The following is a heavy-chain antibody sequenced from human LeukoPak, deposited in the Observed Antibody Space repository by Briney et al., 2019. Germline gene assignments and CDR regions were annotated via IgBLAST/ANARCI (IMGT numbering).Heavy chain of an antibody. J-gene: IGHJ4*02. CDR3: ARAYYDILTGHDYFDY. Sequence: PGGSLRLSCAASGFTVSSNYMSWVRQAPGKGLEWVSVIYSGGSTYYADSVKGRFTISRDNSKNTLYLQMNSLRAEDTAVYYCARAYYDILTGHDYFDYWGQGTLVTVSS. CDR1: GFTVSSNY. V-gene: IGHV3-66*01. D-gene: IGHD3-9*01. CDR2: IYSGGST.